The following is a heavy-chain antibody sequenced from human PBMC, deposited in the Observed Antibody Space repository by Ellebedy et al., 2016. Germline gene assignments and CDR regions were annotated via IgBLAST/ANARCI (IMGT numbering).Heavy chain of an antibody. CDR3: AKAPVVNWGFDI. V-gene: IGHV3-9*01. D-gene: IGHD7-27*01. CDR2: ITWNSGST. CDR1: GFTFSSYW. Sequence: GGSLRLXXAASGFTFSSYWMHWVRQAPGKGLEWVSGITWNSGSTYADSVKGRFTISRDNAKNSLHLQMNSLRPEDTALYYCAKAPVVNWGFDIWGQGTHVTVSS. J-gene: IGHJ3*02.